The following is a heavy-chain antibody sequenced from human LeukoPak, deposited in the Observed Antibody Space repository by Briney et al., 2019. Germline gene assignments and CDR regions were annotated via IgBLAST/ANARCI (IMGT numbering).Heavy chain of an antibody. D-gene: IGHD3-10*01. V-gene: IGHV3-23*01. CDR1: GFTFSSYA. Sequence: PGGSLRLSCAASGFTFSSYAMSWVRQAPGKGLEWVPAISGSGGSTYYADSVKGRFTISRDNAKNSLYLQMNSLRAEDTAVYYRARAINRPLLWFGGFDYWGQGTLATVSS. CDR2: ISGSGGST. CDR3: ARAINRPLLWFGGFDY. J-gene: IGHJ4*02.